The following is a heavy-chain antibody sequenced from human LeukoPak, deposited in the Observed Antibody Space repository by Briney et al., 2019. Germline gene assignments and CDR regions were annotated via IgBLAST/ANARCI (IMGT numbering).Heavy chain of an antibody. D-gene: IGHD6-19*01. CDR3: ARAPGGIAVATGDC. Sequence: GGSLRLSCAASGFTVSSNYMSWVRQAPGKGLEWVSVIYSGGSTYYADSVKGRFTISRDNSKNTLYLQMNSLRAEDTAVYYCARAPGGIAVATGDCWGQGTLVTVSS. CDR1: GFTVSSNY. J-gene: IGHJ4*02. CDR2: IYSGGST. V-gene: IGHV3-66*01.